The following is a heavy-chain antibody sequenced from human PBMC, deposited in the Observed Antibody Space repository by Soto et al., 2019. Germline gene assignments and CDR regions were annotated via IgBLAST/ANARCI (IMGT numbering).Heavy chain of an antibody. V-gene: IGHV1-3*01. D-gene: IGHD3-22*01. J-gene: IGHJ4*02. Sequence: ASVKVSCKASGYTFTSYAMHWVRQAPGQRLEWMGWINAGNGNTKYSQKFQGRVTITRDTSASTAYMELSSLRSEDTAVYYCARGEYYYDSSGSWYFDYWGQGTLVTVSS. CDR1: GYTFTSYA. CDR2: INAGNGNT. CDR3: ARGEYYYDSSGSWYFDY.